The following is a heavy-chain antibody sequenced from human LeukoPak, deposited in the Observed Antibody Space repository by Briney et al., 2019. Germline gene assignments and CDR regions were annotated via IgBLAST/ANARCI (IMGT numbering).Heavy chain of an antibody. CDR2: INHSGST. CDR1: GGSFSGYY. D-gene: IGHD5-18*01. J-gene: IGHJ4*02. CDR3: ARGSYSYGYRTYYFDY. V-gene: IGHV4-34*01. Sequence: PSETLSLTCAVYGGSFSGYYWSWIRQPPGKGLEWIGEINHSGSTNYNPSLTSRVTISVDTSKNQFSLKLSSVTAADTAVYYCARGSYSYGYRTYYFDYWGQGTLVTVSS.